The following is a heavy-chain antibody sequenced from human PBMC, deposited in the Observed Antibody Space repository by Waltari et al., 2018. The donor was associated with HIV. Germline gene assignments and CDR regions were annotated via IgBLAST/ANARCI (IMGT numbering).Heavy chain of an antibody. V-gene: IGHV4-4*02. D-gene: IGHD1-7*01. J-gene: IGHJ4*02. CDR1: GDSISSSNW. CDR2: IYHGENT. CDR3: ARDTNYGNYRFYFDS. Sequence: QVQLQESGPGLVKPSGTLSLNCDVSGDSISSSNWWSWVRQPPGKGQEWIGEIYHGENTNYNPALKSRVTISVDKSKNQFSLKLSSVTAADTAVYSCARDTNYGNYRFYFDSWGQGSLVTVTS.